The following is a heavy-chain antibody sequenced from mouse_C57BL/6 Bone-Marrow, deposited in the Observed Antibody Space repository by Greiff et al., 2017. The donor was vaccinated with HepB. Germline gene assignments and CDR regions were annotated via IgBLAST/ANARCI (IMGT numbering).Heavy chain of an antibody. V-gene: IGHV1-5*01. CDR2: IYPGNSDT. J-gene: IGHJ3*01. D-gene: IGHD2-1*01. CDR1: GYTFTSYW. Sequence: VQLQQSGTVLARPGASVKMSCKTSGYTFTSYWMHWVKQRPGQGLEWIGAIYPGNSDTSYNQKFKGKAKLTAVTSASTAYMELSSLTNEDSAVYYCTRRKRKIYYGNTGWFAYWGQGTLVTVSA. CDR3: TRRKRKIYYGNTGWFAY.